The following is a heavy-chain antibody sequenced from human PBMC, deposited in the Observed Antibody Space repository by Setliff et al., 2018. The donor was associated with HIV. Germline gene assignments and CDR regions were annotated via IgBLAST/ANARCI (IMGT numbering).Heavy chain of an antibody. CDR2: INYSGST. J-gene: IGHJ4*02. D-gene: IGHD5-12*01. CDR3: ASYRKAERWLQLGGNFDY. Sequence: SETLSLTCTVSGGSISSSSYYWGWIRQPPRQGLEWVGSINYSGSTYYNPSLKSRVTISVDTSKNQFSLKLSSVTAADTAVYYCASYRKAERWLQLGGNFDYWGQGTLVTVSS. CDR1: GGSISSSSYY. V-gene: IGHV4-39*01.